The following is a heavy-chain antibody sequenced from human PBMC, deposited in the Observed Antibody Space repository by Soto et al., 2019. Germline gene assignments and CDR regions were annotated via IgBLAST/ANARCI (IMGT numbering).Heavy chain of an antibody. CDR3: ARYGSGRGVGFDY. J-gene: IGHJ4*02. CDR2: IWYDGSNK. V-gene: IGHV3-33*01. Sequence: QVQLVESGGGVVQPGRSLRLSCAASGFTFSSYGMHWVRQAPGKGLEWVAVIWYDGSNKYYADSVKGRFTISRDNSKNTLYLQMNSLRAEDTAVYYCARYGSGRGVGFDYWGQGTLVTVSS. CDR1: GFTFSSYG. D-gene: IGHD3-10*01.